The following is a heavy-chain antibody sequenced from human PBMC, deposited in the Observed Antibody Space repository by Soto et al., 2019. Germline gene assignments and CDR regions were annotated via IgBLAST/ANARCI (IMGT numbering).Heavy chain of an antibody. J-gene: IGHJ6*02. CDR3: ARGGDVNYYHGMDV. V-gene: IGHV1-18*01. Sequence: ASVKVSCKASGYTFTSYGISWVRRAPGQGLEWMGWISAYNGKTNYAQNVQGRVTMTTDTSTRTAYMDLRSLRSDDTAVYYCARGGDVNYYHGMDVWGQGTTVTVSS. CDR2: ISAYNGKT. D-gene: IGHD5-12*01. CDR1: GYTFTSYG.